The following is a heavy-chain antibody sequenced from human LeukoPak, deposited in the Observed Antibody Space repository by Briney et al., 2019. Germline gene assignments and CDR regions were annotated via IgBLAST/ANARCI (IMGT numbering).Heavy chain of an antibody. CDR3: ARGGMVRGVIFDY. CDR2: IYTSGST. CDR1: GGSISSGSYY. Sequence: SQTLSLTCTVSGGSISSGSYYWSWIRQPAGKGLEWIGRIYTSGSTNYNPSLKSRITISVDTSKNQFSLKLSSVTAADTAVYYCARGGMVRGVIFDYWGRGTLVTVSS. D-gene: IGHD3-10*01. V-gene: IGHV4-61*02. J-gene: IGHJ4*02.